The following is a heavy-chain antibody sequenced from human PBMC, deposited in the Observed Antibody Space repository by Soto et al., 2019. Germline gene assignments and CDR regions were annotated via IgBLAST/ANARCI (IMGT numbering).Heavy chain of an antibody. V-gene: IGHV3-23*01. Sequence: GGSLRLSCSASGFTFSSYAMSWVRQAPGKGLEWVSAISGSGGSTYYADSVKGRFTISRDNSKNTLYLQMNSLRAEDTAVYYCAKDPTGTTSGYFDYWGQGTLVTVSS. CDR2: ISGSGGST. D-gene: IGHD1-7*01. CDR3: AKDPTGTTSGYFDY. CDR1: GFTFSSYA. J-gene: IGHJ4*02.